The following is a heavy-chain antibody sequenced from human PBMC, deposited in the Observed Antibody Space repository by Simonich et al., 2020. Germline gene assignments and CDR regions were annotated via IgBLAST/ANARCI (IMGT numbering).Heavy chain of an antibody. Sequence: QLQLQESGPGLVKPSETLSLTCTVSGGSISSSSYYWGWLRQPPGKGLEWIGSIYYRGNTYYNPSLKRRVTISVDTAKNQFSLKLSSVTAADTAVYYCARHAGFAFDIWGQGTMVTVSS. V-gene: IGHV4-39*01. CDR1: GGSISSSSYY. CDR3: ARHAGFAFDI. J-gene: IGHJ3*02. D-gene: IGHD6-13*01. CDR2: IYYRGNT.